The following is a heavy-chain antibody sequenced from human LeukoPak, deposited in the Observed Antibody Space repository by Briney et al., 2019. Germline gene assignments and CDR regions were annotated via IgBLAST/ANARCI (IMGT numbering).Heavy chain of an antibody. CDR2: IYYSGST. D-gene: IGHD3-10*01. J-gene: IGHJ4*02. V-gene: IGHV4-59*01. Sequence: PSETLSLTCTVSGGSISSYYWSWIRQPPGKGLEWIGYIYYSGSTNYNPSLKSRVAISVDTSKNQFSLKLSSVTAADTAVYYCASVSRGRGHFDYWGQGTLVTVSS. CDR3: ASVSRGRGHFDY. CDR1: GGSISSYY.